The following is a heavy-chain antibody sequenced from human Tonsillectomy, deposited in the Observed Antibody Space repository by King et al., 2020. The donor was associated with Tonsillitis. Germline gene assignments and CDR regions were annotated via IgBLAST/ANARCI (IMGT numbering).Heavy chain of an antibody. Sequence: VQLVESGAEVKKPGASVTVSCKASGYTFTNYYMLWVRQAPGQGLEWMGIINPSGGRTSYAQKFQGRVTRTRDTSTSTVYMALSSLRSADTAVYYCARVPPYCSSTSCYPLYYMDVWGKGTTVTVSS. CDR3: ARVPPYCSSTSCYPLYYMDV. CDR1: GYTFTNYY. CDR2: INPSGGRT. J-gene: IGHJ6*03. V-gene: IGHV1-46*03. D-gene: IGHD2-2*01.